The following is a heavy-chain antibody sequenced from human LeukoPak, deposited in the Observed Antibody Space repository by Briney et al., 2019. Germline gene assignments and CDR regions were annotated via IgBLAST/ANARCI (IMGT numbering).Heavy chain of an antibody. V-gene: IGHV1-18*01. J-gene: IGHJ4*02. Sequence: ASVKVSCKASGYTFISYGISWVRQAPGQGLEWMGWISAYNGNTNYAQKVQGRVAMTTDTSTSTAYMELGSLRSDDTAMYYCAATYCGRDCHLFEYYFDSWGQGTLVTVSS. CDR3: AATYCGRDCHLFEYYFDS. D-gene: IGHD2-21*02. CDR1: GYTFISYG. CDR2: ISAYNGNT.